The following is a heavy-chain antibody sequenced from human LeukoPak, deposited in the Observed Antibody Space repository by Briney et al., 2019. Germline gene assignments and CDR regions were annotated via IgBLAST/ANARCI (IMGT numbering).Heavy chain of an antibody. Sequence: SETLSLTCAVSGGSISSSNWWSWVRQPPGKGLEWIGENYHSGSTNYNPSLKSRVTISVDKSKNQFSLKLSSVTAADTAVYYCAREARSGYYDSNGTYVYWGQGTRVTVSS. CDR2: NYHSGST. J-gene: IGHJ4*02. CDR1: GGSISSSNW. V-gene: IGHV4-4*02. CDR3: AREARSGYYDSNGTYVY. D-gene: IGHD3-22*01.